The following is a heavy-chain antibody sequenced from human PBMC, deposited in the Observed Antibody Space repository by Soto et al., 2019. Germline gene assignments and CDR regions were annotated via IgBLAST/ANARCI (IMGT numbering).Heavy chain of an antibody. V-gene: IGHV1-18*04. D-gene: IGHD2-2*01. Sequence: ASVKVSCKASGYTFTSYGISWVRQAPGQGLEWMGWISAYNGNTNYAQKLQGRVTMTTDTSTSTAYMELRGLRSDDTAVYYCARGGTYCSSTSCLRLKGSSWSYWGQGTLVTVSS. CDR2: ISAYNGNT. CDR3: ARGGTYCSSTSCLRLKGSSWSY. J-gene: IGHJ4*02. CDR1: GYTFTSYG.